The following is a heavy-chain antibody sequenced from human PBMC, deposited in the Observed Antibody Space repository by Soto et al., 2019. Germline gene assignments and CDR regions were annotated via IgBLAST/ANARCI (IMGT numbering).Heavy chain of an antibody. CDR3: ERHKQWLALGLG. CDR2: IYYSGGT. V-gene: IGHV4-39*01. Sequence: QLQLQESGPGLVKPSETLSLTCTVSGGSISSSSFYWGWIRQPPGKGLEWIGSIYYSGGTYYNPSLKSRVTISVDTSKNQFSLKLSSVTAADTAVYYCERHKQWLALGLGWGQGTLVTVSS. D-gene: IGHD6-19*01. CDR1: GGSISSSSFY. J-gene: IGHJ4*02.